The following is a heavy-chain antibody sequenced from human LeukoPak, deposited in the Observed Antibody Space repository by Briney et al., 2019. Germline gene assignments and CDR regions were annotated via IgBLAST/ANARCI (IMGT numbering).Heavy chain of an antibody. D-gene: IGHD6-6*01. CDR3: VRGHSSSSNYFDY. CDR2: ISSNGGST. J-gene: IGHJ4*02. Sequence: GGSLRLSCSASGFTFSSYAMRWVRQAPGKGLEHVSGISSNGGSTNYEDSVKGRFTISGDNSKNTLYLQMSSLRAEDTAVYYCVRGHSSSSNYFDYWGQGSLVTVSS. V-gene: IGHV3-64D*09. CDR1: GFTFSSYA.